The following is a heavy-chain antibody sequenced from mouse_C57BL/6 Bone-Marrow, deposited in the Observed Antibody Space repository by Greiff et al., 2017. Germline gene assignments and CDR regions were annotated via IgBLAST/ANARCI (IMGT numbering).Heavy chain of an antibody. Sequence: VQLQESGPGLVAPSQSLSITCTVSGFSLTSYGVDWVRQSPGKGLEWLGVIWGVGSTTYNSALKSSLSISKDNSRSQFVLKMNSLQTDDTAMYYCASLGAGFAYWGQGTLVTVSA. CDR1: GFSLTSYG. CDR3: ASLGAGFAY. V-gene: IGHV2-6*01. CDR2: IWGVGST. J-gene: IGHJ3*01. D-gene: IGHD4-1*01.